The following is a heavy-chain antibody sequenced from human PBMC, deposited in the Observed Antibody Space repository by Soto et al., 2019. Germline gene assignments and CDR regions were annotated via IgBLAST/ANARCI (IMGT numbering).Heavy chain of an antibody. CDR2: ISAYNGNT. D-gene: IGHD6-13*01. Sequence: QVQLVQSGAEVRKPGASVKVSCRASGYTFTSYAISWVRQAPGQGLEWVGWISAYNGNTNHAQTHQGRVTMITRTPTSTAYMDLGSLRSDDTAVHYCARDAPPAAYWGQGTVVPASS. CDR1: GYTFTSYA. J-gene: IGHJ4*02. V-gene: IGHV1-18*01. CDR3: ARDAPPAAY.